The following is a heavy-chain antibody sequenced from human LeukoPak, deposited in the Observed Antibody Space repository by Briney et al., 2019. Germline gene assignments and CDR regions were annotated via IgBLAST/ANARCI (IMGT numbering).Heavy chain of an antibody. CDR2: IYHSGST. D-gene: IGHD6-13*01. Sequence: SETLSLTCTVSGYSISSGYYWGWIRQPPGKGLEWIGSIYHSGSTYYNPSLKSRVTISVDTSKNQFSLKLSSVTAADTAVYYCARDLGRAAAGTGYWGQGTLITVSS. J-gene: IGHJ4*02. CDR3: ARDLGRAAAGTGY. CDR1: GYSISSGYY. V-gene: IGHV4-38-2*02.